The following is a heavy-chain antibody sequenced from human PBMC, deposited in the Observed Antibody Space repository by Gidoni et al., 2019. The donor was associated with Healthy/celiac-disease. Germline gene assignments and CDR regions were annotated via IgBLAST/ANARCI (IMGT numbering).Heavy chain of an antibody. D-gene: IGHD3-10*01. Sequence: QVQLQQWGAGLLKPSETLFLTCAVYGGPFSGYYWSWIRQPPGKGLEWIGEINHRGSTNYNPALKSRVTISVDTSKNQFSLTLSSVTAADTAVYYCARGSRLLWFGELRGKFDYWGQGTLVTVSS. J-gene: IGHJ4*02. CDR3: ARGSRLLWFGELRGKFDY. CDR2: INHRGST. V-gene: IGHV4-34*01. CDR1: GGPFSGYY.